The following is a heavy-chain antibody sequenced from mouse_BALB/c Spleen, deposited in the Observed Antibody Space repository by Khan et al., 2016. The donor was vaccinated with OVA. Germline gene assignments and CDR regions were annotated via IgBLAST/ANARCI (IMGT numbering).Heavy chain of an antibody. Sequence: QVHVKQSGPGLVAPSQSLSITCTVSGFSLTSNGVSWVRQPPGKGLEWLGVIWGDGSINYHSVLKSRLSISKDKSKSQVFLKLNSLQTDDTATYYCAKLRVFYFDYWGQGTTLTVSS. CDR2: IWGDGSI. CDR1: GFSLTSNG. V-gene: IGHV2-3*01. J-gene: IGHJ2*01. CDR3: AKLRVFYFDY.